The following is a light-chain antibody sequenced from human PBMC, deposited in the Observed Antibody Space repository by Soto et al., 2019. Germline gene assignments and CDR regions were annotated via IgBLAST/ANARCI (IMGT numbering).Light chain of an antibody. CDR3: QQCARSPLT. Sequence: EIVLTQSPGTLSLSPGESATLSCRASQSVTNNYLAWYQQKPGQAPRLLIADATRRATGIPDRFSGSGAVKESTLTISRLEPEDFAVYYCQQCARSPLTFGQGTKVEMK. CDR2: DAT. CDR1: QSVTNNY. J-gene: IGKJ1*01. V-gene: IGKV3-20*01.